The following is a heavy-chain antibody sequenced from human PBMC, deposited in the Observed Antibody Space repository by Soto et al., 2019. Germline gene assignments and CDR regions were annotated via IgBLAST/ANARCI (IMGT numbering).Heavy chain of an antibody. CDR2: IYPTDSDT. Sequence: GESLKISCSGSGYSFANYWIGWVRQMPGKGLEWMGIIYPTDSDTRYSPSFQGQVTISADKSISTAYLQWSSLKASDTAIYFCARGDSSDYSTTTPADYWGQGTLVTSPQ. CDR1: GYSFANYW. CDR3: ARGDSSDYSTTTPADY. D-gene: IGHD3-22*01. V-gene: IGHV5-51*01. J-gene: IGHJ4*02.